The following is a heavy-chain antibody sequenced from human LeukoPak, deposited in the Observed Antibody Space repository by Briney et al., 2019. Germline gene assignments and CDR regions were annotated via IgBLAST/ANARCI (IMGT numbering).Heavy chain of an antibody. CDR1: GFTFSSHG. Sequence: PGGSLRLSCAASGFTFSSHGMNWVRQAPGRGLEWVSSDSSSSRYMYYADSVQGRFTIFRDNAENSLFLQMNSLRAEDTAVYYCARESYDSSGYYPRDFDYWGQGTLVTVSS. J-gene: IGHJ4*02. CDR2: DSSSSRYM. V-gene: IGHV3-21*01. D-gene: IGHD3-22*01. CDR3: ARESYDSSGYYPRDFDY.